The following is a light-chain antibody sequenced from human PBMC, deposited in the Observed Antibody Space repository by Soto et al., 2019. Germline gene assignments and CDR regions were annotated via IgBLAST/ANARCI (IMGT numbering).Light chain of an antibody. Sequence: DIQLTQSPSFLSASVGDRVTITCRASQGINSYLAWYQEKVGKAPRLLIYAASTLQSGVPSRFSGSGSGTEFTLTISSRQPEDFATYYCQQFNSYPLTFGGGTKVESK. V-gene: IGKV1-9*01. J-gene: IGKJ4*01. CDR2: AAS. CDR3: QQFNSYPLT. CDR1: QGINSY.